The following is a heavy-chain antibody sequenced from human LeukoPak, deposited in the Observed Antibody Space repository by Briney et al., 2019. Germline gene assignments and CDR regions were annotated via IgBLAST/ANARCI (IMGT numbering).Heavy chain of an antibody. CDR1: GGSISSYY. CDR2: IYTSGST. V-gene: IGHV4-4*07. J-gene: IGHJ6*02. Sequence: ASETLSLTCTVSGGSISSYYWSWIRQPAGKGLEWIGRIYTSGSTNYNPSLKSRVTMSVDTSKNQFSLKLTSVTAAETAVYFCARHTTNSHVYYYGMDVWGQGTTVTVSS. CDR3: ARHTTNSHVYYYGMDV. D-gene: IGHD1-1*01.